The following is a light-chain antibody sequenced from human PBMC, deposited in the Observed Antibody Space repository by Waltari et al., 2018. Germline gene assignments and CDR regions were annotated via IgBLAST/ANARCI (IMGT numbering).Light chain of an antibody. CDR1: AGSVSTTSY. CDR2: STN. Sequence: QTVVTQEQSFSVSPGGTVTLTCGLSAGSVSTTSYPSWFQQAPGQAPRTLIYSTNTRSSGVPDRFSGSILGNRAALTNTGAQAGDDSDYYCALLIGNNICAFGRGTRLTVL. V-gene: IGLV8-61*01. J-gene: IGLJ3*02. CDR3: ALLIGNNICA.